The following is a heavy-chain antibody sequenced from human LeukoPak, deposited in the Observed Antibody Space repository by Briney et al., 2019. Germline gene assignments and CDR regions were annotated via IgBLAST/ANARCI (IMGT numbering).Heavy chain of an antibody. J-gene: IGHJ4*02. V-gene: IGHV1-46*01. CDR3: ARDRPTTYYDFWSGYYNDY. CDR1: GYTFTSYY. CDR2: INPSGGST. D-gene: IGHD3-3*01. Sequence: ASVKVSCKASGYTFTSYYMHWVRQAPGQGLEWMGIINPSGGSTSYAQKFQGRVTMTTDTSTSTAYMELRSLRSDDTAVYYCARDRPTTYYDFWSGYYNDYWGQGTLVTVSS.